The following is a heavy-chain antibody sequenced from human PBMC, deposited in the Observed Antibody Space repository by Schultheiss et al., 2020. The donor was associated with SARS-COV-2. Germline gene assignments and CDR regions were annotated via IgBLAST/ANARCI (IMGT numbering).Heavy chain of an antibody. CDR1: GFTFSSYG. D-gene: IGHD4-11*01. V-gene: IGHV3-30*19. CDR2: ISYDGSNK. J-gene: IGHJ6*02. CDR3: AREHDYSNHEYYYYGMDV. Sequence: GGSLRLSCAASGFTFSSYGMHWVRQAPGKGLEWVAIISYDGSNKYYADSVKGRFTISRDNSKNTLYLQMNSLRAEDTAVYYCAREHDYSNHEYYYYGMDVWGQGTTVTVSS.